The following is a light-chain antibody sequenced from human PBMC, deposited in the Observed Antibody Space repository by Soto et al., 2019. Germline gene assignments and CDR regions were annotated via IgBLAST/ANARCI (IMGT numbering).Light chain of an antibody. CDR1: SSDVGSYDY. Sequence: QSALTQPASVSGSPGQSITFSCTGTSSDVGSYDYVSWHQQHPGKAPKLIIYDVNNRPSGVPSRFSGSKSGNTASLIISGLQTEDEADYYSCAYSTSGTHVFGTGTKVTVL. CDR2: DVN. V-gene: IGLV2-14*03. J-gene: IGLJ1*01. CDR3: CAYSTSGTHV.